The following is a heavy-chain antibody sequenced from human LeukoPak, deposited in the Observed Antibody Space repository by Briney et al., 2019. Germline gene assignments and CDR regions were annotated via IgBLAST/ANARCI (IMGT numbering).Heavy chain of an antibody. CDR2: IKQDGSEK. Sequence: PGGSLRLSCAASGFTFSTYWMTWVRQAPGKGLEWVANIKQDGSEKYYVDSVKGRFTISRDNAKNSVYLQMNSLRAEDTAVYYCARDLSRRIVFTETFDIWGQGTMVTVSS. D-gene: IGHD1-26*01. J-gene: IGHJ3*02. CDR3: ARDLSRRIVFTETFDI. CDR1: GFTFSTYW. V-gene: IGHV3-7*05.